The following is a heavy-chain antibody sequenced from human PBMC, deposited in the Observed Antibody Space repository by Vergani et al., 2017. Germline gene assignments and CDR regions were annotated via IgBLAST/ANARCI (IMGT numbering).Heavy chain of an antibody. CDR1: GGSISSYY. CDR2: IYYSGST. V-gene: IGHV4-59*01. J-gene: IGHJ4*02. CDR3: ARVPXTLYCSSTSCHDYYFDY. Sequence: QVQLQESGPGLVKPSETLSLTCTVSGGSISSYYWSWIRQPPGKGLEWIGYIYYSGSTNYNPSLKSRVTISVDTSKNQFSLKLSSVTAADTAVYYCARVPXTLYCSSTSCHDYYFDYWGQGTLVTVSS. D-gene: IGHD2-2*01.